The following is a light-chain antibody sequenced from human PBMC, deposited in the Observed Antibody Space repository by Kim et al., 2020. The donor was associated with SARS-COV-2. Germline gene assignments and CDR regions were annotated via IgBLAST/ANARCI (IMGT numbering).Light chain of an antibody. J-gene: IGKJ4*01. Sequence: IQLTQSPSSLSASVGDRVTITCRASQGISSYLAWYHQKPGRAPKLLIYAASTLQTGVPSRFSGSGSGTDFTLTISNLQPEDFATYYCQQLDSYPVTFGGGTKVDIK. CDR1: QGISSY. CDR2: AAS. V-gene: IGKV1-9*01. CDR3: QQLDSYPVT.